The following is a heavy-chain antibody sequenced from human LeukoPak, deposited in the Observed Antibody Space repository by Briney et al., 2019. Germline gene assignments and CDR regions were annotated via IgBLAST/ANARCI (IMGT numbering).Heavy chain of an antibody. CDR2: IGWTGDST. V-gene: IGHV3-9*01. Sequence: GGSLRLSCAASGYNFDEYAMHWVRQGPGKGLEWVASIGWTGDSTAYAESVKGRFTISRDNAKNSLFLQMNSLRTEDTAVYYCAKDIDYGSGSYYKSLDYWGQGTLVTVSS. CDR1: GYNFDEYA. D-gene: IGHD3-10*01. CDR3: AKDIDYGSGSYYKSLDY. J-gene: IGHJ4*02.